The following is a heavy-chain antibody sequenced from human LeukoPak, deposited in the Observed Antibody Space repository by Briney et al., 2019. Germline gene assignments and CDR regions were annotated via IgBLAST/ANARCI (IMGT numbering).Heavy chain of an antibody. CDR1: GYTFTGYY. Sequence: ASVKVSCKASGYTFTGYYMHWVRQAPGQGLEWMGWINPNSGGTSYAQKFQGRVTMTRDTSISTAYMELSRLRSDDTAVYYCARTSSSWSLYAFDIWGQGTMVTVSS. J-gene: IGHJ3*02. V-gene: IGHV1-2*02. D-gene: IGHD6-13*01. CDR3: ARTSSSWSLYAFDI. CDR2: INPNSGGT.